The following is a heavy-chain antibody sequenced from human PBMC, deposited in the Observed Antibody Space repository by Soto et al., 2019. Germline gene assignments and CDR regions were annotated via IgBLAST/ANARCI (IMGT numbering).Heavy chain of an antibody. Sequence: EVQLVESGGGLVQPGGSLRLSCAASGFTFSSYEMNWVRQAPGKGLEWLSFIGSSGSTIYYADSVKGRFTISRDNTKNSLYLQMSSLRAEDTAVYYCARFDSSGAVGYYGMDVWGQGTTVTVSS. CDR2: IGSSGSTI. D-gene: IGHD6-19*01. CDR1: GFTFSSYE. CDR3: ARFDSSGAVGYYGMDV. V-gene: IGHV3-48*03. J-gene: IGHJ6*02.